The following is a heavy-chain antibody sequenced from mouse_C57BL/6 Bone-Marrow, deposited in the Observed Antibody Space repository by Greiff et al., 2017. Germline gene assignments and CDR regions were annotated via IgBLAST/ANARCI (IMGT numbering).Heavy chain of an antibody. Sequence: VQLQQPGAELVKPGASVKLSCKASGYTFTSYWMPWVKQRPGRGLEWIGRIDPNSGGTKYNEKFKSKDTLTVAKPSCTAYMQLSSLTSEDSAVYYCARGAYSNYVFYAMDYWGQGTSETVSS. CDR3: ARGAYSNYVFYAMDY. D-gene: IGHD2-5*01. V-gene: IGHV1-72*01. J-gene: IGHJ4*01. CDR1: GYTFTSYW. CDR2: IDPNSGGT.